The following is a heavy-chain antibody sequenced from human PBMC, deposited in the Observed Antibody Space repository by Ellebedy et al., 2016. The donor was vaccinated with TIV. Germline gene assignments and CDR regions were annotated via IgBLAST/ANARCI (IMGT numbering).Heavy chain of an antibody. J-gene: IGHJ4*02. V-gene: IGHV1-8*01. Sequence: ASVKVSCKASGSAFSSYEINWVRQASGQGLEWMGWMNPNSGNTGYDQKLQGRLTLTWNTSINTAYMELNSLRSEDTAVYYCATQGPRGFDYWGQGTLVSVSS. CDR2: MNPNSGNT. CDR1: GSAFSSYE. CDR3: ATQGPRGFDY.